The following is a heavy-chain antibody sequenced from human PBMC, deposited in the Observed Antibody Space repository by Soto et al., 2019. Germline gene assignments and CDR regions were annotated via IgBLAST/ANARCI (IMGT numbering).Heavy chain of an antibody. D-gene: IGHD6-13*01. J-gene: IGHJ6*02. Sequence: SETLSLTCSVSGGSISSSAYSWDWIRQPPGKGLEWIGSISYSGSTYYNPSLNSRVTISVDPSKNQLSLKLSSVTAADTALYYCASSPSSSWYFHYYGMDVWGQGTTVTVSS. CDR1: GGSISSSAYS. CDR3: ASSPSSSWYFHYYGMDV. CDR2: ISYSGST. V-gene: IGHV4-39*01.